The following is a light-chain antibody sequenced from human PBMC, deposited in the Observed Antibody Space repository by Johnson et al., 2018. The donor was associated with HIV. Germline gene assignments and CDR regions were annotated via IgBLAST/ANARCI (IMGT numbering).Light chain of an antibody. V-gene: IGLV1-51*01. CDR2: DND. J-gene: IGLJ1*01. CDR1: SSNIGNND. Sequence: QSVLTQPPSVSAAPGQKVTISCSGSSSNIGNNDVSWYQHLPGAAPKLLIYDNDKRPSGIPDRFSASKSDTSATLAITGLQTGDAADYYCGTWDSSLSVYVFGSGTKVTVL. CDR3: GTWDSSLSVYV.